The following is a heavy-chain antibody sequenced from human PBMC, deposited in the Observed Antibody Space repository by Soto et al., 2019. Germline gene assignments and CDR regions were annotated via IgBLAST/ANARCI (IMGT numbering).Heavy chain of an antibody. D-gene: IGHD2-15*01. V-gene: IGHV1-69*02. CDR2: IIPILGIA. CDR1: GGTFSSYT. J-gene: IGHJ5*02. Sequence: SVKVSCKASGGTFSSYTISWVRQAPGQGLEWMGRIIPILGIANYAQKFQGRVTITADKSTSTAYMELSSLRSEDTAVYYCAADDDCSGGSCLGLAALDPWGQGTLVTVSS. CDR3: AADDDCSGGSCLGLAALDP.